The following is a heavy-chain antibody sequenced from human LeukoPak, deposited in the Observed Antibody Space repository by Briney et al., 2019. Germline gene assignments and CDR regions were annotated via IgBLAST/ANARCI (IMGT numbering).Heavy chain of an antibody. V-gene: IGHV4-59*01. J-gene: IGHJ5*02. CDR2: IYYSGST. CDR3: ARGGTGPVKSWFDP. Sequence: KPSETLSLTCTVSGGSISSYYWSWIRQPPGKGLEWIGYIYYSGSTNYNPSLKSRVTISVDTSKNQFSLKLSSVTAADTAVYYCARGGTGPVKSWFDPWGQGTLVTASS. D-gene: IGHD1-1*01. CDR1: GGSISSYY.